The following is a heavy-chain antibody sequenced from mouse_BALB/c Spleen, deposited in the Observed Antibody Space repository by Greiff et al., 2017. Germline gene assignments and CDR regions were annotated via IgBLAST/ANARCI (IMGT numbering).Heavy chain of an antibody. CDR2: INPSNGRT. CDR1: GYTFTSYW. Sequence: QVQLQQPGAELVKPGASVKLSCKASGYTFTSYWMHWVKQRPGQGLEWIGEINPSNGRTNYNEKFKSKATLTVDKSSSTAYMQLSSLTSEDSAVYYCAREGSNYVRVFAYWGQGTLVTVSA. V-gene: IGHV1S81*02. CDR3: AREGSNYVRVFAY. D-gene: IGHD2-5*01. J-gene: IGHJ3*01.